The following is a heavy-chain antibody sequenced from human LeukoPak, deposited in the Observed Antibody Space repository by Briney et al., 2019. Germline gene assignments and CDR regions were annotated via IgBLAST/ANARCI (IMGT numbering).Heavy chain of an antibody. CDR3: ARAAAGRYRSYNWFDP. Sequence: SETLSLTCTVSGGSISSGGYYWSWIRQPPGKGLEWIGYIYHSGSTYYNPSLKSRVTISVDRSKNQFSLKLSSVTAADTAVYYCARAAAGRYRSYNWFDPWGQGTLVTVSS. J-gene: IGHJ5*02. V-gene: IGHV4-30-2*01. CDR2: IYHSGST. CDR1: GGSISSGGYY. D-gene: IGHD6-13*01.